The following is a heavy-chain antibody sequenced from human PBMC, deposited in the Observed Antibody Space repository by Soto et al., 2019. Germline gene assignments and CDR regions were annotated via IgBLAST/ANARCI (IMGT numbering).Heavy chain of an antibody. CDR1: GDSVSSKSGS. Sequence: PSQTLSLTCATSGDSVSSKSGSWNWIRQSPSRGLEWLGRTYYRSKWYNDYAVSVKSRITINPDTSKNQFSLQLNSVTPEDTAVYYCARGYSGSMDVWGQGTTVTVSS. J-gene: IGHJ6*02. CDR2: TYYRSKWYN. D-gene: IGHD5-12*01. CDR3: ARGYSGSMDV. V-gene: IGHV6-1*01.